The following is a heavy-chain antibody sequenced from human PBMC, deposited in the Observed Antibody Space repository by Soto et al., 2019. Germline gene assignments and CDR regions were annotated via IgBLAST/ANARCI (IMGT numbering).Heavy chain of an antibody. V-gene: IGHV3-30-3*01. CDR1: GFTFSNYA. CDR3: ARRLVATISYYGMDV. D-gene: IGHD5-12*01. CDR2: ISYDGNKK. Sequence: QVQLEESGGGVVQPGRSLRLSCAASGFTFSNYAMHWVRQTPGKGLEWVALISYDGNKKEYADSVKGRFTISRDNSKTTLYLQMNSLRPEDTAVYYCARRLVATISYYGMDVWGQGTTVTVSS. J-gene: IGHJ6*02.